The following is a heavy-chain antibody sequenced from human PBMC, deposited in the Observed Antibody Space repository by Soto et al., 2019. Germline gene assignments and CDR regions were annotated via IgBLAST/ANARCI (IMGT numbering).Heavy chain of an antibody. CDR2: ISYDGSNK. V-gene: IGHV3-30-3*01. D-gene: IGHD3-22*01. J-gene: IGHJ3*02. CDR3: ARGWGGYYYDSSGYHLGAFDI. Sequence: HPGGSLRLSCAASGFTFSSYAMHWVRQAPGKGLEWVAVISYDGSNKYYADSVKGRFTTSRDNSKNTLYLQMNSLRAEDTAVYYCARGWGGYYYDSSGYHLGAFDIWGQGTMVTVSS. CDR1: GFTFSSYA.